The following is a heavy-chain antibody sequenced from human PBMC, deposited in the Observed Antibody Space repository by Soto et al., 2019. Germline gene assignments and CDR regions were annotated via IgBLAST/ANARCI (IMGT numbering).Heavy chain of an antibody. V-gene: IGHV2-5*02. J-gene: IGHJ6*02. D-gene: IGHD2-21*02. CDR2: IYWDDDK. CDR1: GFSLSTSGVG. CDR3: IQSRCGGDCLQSYASHYYYGMDV. Sequence: QITLKESGPTLVKPTQTLTLTCTFSGFSLSTSGVGVGWIRQPPGKALEWLALIYWDDDKRYRPSLRSRLTINKDTSKSQVVLTMTNMDPVDTATYYCIQSRCGGDCLQSYASHYYYGMDVWGQGTTVTVSS.